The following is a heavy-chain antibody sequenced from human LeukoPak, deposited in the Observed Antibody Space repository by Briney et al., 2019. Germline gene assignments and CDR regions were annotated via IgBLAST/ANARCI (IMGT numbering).Heavy chain of an antibody. J-gene: IGHJ4*02. CDR1: GFTFSSYE. Sequence: PGGSLRLSCAASGFTFSSYEMNWVRQAPGKGLEWVSYISSSGSTIYYADSVRGRFTISRDNAKNSLYLQMNSLRAEDTAVYYCARDTGYSSSRRGGHWGQGTLVTVSS. CDR3: ARDTGYSSSRRGGH. CDR2: ISSSGSTI. V-gene: IGHV3-48*03. D-gene: IGHD6-13*01.